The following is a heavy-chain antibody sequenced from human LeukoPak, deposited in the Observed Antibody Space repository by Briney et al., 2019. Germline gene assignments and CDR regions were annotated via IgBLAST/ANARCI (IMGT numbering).Heavy chain of an antibody. CDR2: IYYSGST. CDR1: GGSISSGDYY. Sequence: SETLSLTCTVSGGSISSGDYYWSWIRQPPGKGLEWIGYIYYSGSTYYNPSLKSRVTISVDTSKNQFSLKLSSVTAADTAVYYCARPPSPRDTPDAFDIWGQGTMVTVSS. V-gene: IGHV4-30-4*08. CDR3: ARPPSPRDTPDAFDI. J-gene: IGHJ3*02. D-gene: IGHD5-24*01.